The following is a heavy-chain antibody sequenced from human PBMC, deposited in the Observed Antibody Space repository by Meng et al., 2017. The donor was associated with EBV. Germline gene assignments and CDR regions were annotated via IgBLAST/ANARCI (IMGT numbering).Heavy chain of an antibody. CDR3: ARVNSDCGGVMCYKGWFDP. Sequence: VEAQAPGPGLGKAPEPLTLTASVSGYSTIDYYWSWIRQPPGKGLEWIGYIHYSGSTYYNPSLKSRITISVDMSRNQFSLRLTSVTFADMAVYYCARVNSDCGGVMCYKGWFDPWGQGTLVTVSS. CDR1: GYSTIDYY. V-gene: IGHV4-59*08. D-gene: IGHD2-21*01. J-gene: IGHJ5*02. CDR2: IHYSGST.